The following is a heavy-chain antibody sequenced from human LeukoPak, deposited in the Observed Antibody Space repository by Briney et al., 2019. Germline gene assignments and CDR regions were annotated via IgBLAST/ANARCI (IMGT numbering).Heavy chain of an antibody. J-gene: IGHJ4*02. V-gene: IGHV4-38-2*02. CDR3: AGGLDCSSTSCPFDY. D-gene: IGHD2-2*01. CDR2: IYHSGST. Sequence: PSETLSLTCTVSGYSISSGYYWGWIRQPPGKGLEWIGSIYHSGSTYYNPSLKSRVTISVDTSKNQFSLKLSSVTAADTAVYYCAGGLDCSSTSCPFDYWGQGTLVTVSP. CDR1: GYSISSGYY.